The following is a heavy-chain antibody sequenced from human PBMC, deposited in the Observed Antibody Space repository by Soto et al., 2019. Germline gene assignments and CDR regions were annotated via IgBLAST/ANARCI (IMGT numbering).Heavy chain of an antibody. CDR1: GFTFSSHA. V-gene: IGHV3-23*01. CDR2: ISGSGGST. CDR3: AKVRAVGVLVDFDY. J-gene: IGHJ4*02. Sequence: EVQLLASGGGLVQPGGSLRLSCAASGFTFSSHAMSWVRQAPGKGLEWVSAISGSGGSTYYADSVKGRFTISRDNSKNTLYLQMNRLRAEDTAVYYCAKVRAVGVLVDFDYWGQGTLVTVSS. D-gene: IGHD2-8*02.